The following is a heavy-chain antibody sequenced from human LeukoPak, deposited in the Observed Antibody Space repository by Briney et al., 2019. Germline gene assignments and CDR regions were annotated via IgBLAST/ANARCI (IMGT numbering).Heavy chain of an antibody. CDR3: ARGYDYGDPFDY. CDR2: INHSGST. D-gene: IGHD4-17*01. CDR1: GGSFSGYY. Sequence: SETLSLTCAVYGGSFSGYYWSWIRKPPGKGLEWIGEINHSGSTNYNPSLKSRVTISVDTSKNQFSLKLSSVTAADTAVYYCARGYDYGDPFDYWGQGTLVTVSS. V-gene: IGHV4-34*01. J-gene: IGHJ4*02.